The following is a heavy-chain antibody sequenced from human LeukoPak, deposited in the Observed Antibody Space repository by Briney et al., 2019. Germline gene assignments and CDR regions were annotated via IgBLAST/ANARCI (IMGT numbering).Heavy chain of an antibody. J-gene: IGHJ4*02. CDR2: ASGTDGRT. CDR3: ASRGGQSSFDY. CDR1: RFTLSSSA. V-gene: IGHV3-23*01. Sequence: GGSLRLSCAPSRFTLSSSAMSWVRQAPGKGLGWVSTASGTDGRTYYADSVKGRFTISSDNSKNTLFLQMNSLGAEDTAVYYCASRGGQSSFDYWGQGTLVTVSS. D-gene: IGHD2-15*01.